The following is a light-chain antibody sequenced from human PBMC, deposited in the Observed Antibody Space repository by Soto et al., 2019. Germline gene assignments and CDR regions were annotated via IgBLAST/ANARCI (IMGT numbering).Light chain of an antibody. CDR3: QQNYITPLT. Sequence: DIQLAQSPSSLSASVGDRVTITCRASQTIRTSLIWYQQKPGKAPKVLIYSASTLQGGVPSRFPGSGSGTDFTLTLSGLQLEDFATYYCQQNYITPLTFGGGTEVEI. CDR2: SAS. V-gene: IGKV1-39*01. J-gene: IGKJ4*01. CDR1: QTIRTS.